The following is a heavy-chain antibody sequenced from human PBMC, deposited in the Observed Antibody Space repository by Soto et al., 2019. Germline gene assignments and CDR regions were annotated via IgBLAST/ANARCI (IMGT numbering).Heavy chain of an antibody. Sequence: SETLSLTCTVSGGSISSGDYYWSWIRQPPGKGLEWIGYIYYSGSTYYNPSLKSRVTISVDTSKNQFSLKLSSVTAADTAVYYCARGLRLRFLEWLPQRGFDPWGQGTLVTVS. CDR3: ARGLRLRFLEWLPQRGFDP. D-gene: IGHD3-3*01. V-gene: IGHV4-30-4*01. CDR2: IYYSGST. J-gene: IGHJ5*02. CDR1: GGSISSGDYY.